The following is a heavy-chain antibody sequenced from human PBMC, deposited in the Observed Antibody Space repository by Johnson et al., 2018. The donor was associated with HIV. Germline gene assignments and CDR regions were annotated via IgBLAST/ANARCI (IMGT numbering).Heavy chain of an antibody. D-gene: IGHD6-19*01. CDR1: RFTFDDYA. Sequence: EVQLVESGGVVVHPGGSLRLSCETSRFTFDDYAMHWVRQAPGKGLEWVSLINWDGDSTYYADSVKGRFTISRDNSKNTVYLQMNSLRAEDTAVYYCARGLGEGLVIPGHDAFDIWGLGTLVTVSS. J-gene: IGHJ3*02. CDR2: INWDGDST. CDR3: ARGLGEGLVIPGHDAFDI. V-gene: IGHV3-43D*03.